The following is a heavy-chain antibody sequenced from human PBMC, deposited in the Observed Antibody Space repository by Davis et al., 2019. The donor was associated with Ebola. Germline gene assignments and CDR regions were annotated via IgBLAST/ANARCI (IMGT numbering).Heavy chain of an antibody. Sequence: ESLKISCAASGITFSTYWMSWIRQPPGKGLEWIGEINHSGSTNYNPSLKSRVTISVDTSKNQFSLKLSSVTAADTAVYYCARGLRGGDIVLVPAAQYYYGMDVWGQGTTVTVSS. CDR2: INHSGST. CDR3: ARGLRGGDIVLVPAAQYYYGMDV. D-gene: IGHD2-2*01. CDR1: GITFSTYW. V-gene: IGHV4-34*01. J-gene: IGHJ6*02.